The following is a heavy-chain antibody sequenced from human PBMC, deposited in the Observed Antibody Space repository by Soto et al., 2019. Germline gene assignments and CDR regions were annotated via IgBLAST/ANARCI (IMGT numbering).Heavy chain of an antibody. CDR3: ARPICSGGSCYPTDAFDI. V-gene: IGHV3-21*04. Sequence: GGSLRLSCAASGFTFSSYSMNWVRQAPGKGLEWVSSISSSSSYIYYADTVKGQVTISADKSISTAYLQWSSLKASDTAMYYCARPICSGGSCYPTDAFDIWGQGTMVTVSS. CDR1: GFTFSSYS. J-gene: IGHJ3*02. CDR2: ISSSSSYI. D-gene: IGHD2-15*01.